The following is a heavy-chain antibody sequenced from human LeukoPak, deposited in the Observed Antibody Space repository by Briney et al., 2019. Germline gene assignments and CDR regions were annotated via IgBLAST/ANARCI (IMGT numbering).Heavy chain of an antibody. J-gene: IGHJ4*02. CDR2: INPSGGST. CDR1: GYTFTSYY. CDR3: ARAPPRVGAHRWGFDY. V-gene: IGHV1-46*01. Sequence: ASVKVSCKASGYTFTSYYMHWVRQAPGRWLEWMGIINPSGGSTSYAQKFQGTVTMTRDMSTRTVYMELSSLRSEDTAVYYCARAPPRVGAHRWGFDYWGQGTLVTVSS. D-gene: IGHD1-26*01.